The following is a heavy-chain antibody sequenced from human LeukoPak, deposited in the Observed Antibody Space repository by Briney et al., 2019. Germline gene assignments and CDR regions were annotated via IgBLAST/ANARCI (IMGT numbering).Heavy chain of an antibody. CDR3: ARGGSYYDFWSGGSWFDP. Sequence: SETLSLTCAVCGGSFSGYYWNWIRQPPGKGLEWIGEINHSGSTNYNPSLKSRVTISVDTSKNQFSLKLSSVTAADTAVYYCARGGSYYDFWSGGSWFDPWGQGTLVTVSS. V-gene: IGHV4-34*01. CDR1: GGSFSGYY. CDR2: INHSGST. J-gene: IGHJ5*02. D-gene: IGHD3-3*01.